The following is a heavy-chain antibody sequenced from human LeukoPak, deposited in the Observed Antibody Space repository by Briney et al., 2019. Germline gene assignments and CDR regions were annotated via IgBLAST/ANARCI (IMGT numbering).Heavy chain of an antibody. CDR2: ISYDGSDK. V-gene: IGHV3-30*03. CDR1: GFTFSSYG. Sequence: PGGSLRLSCAASGFTFSSYGMHWVRQAPGKGLEWVAVISYDGSDKYYADSMKGRFTISRDNSKNTLYLQMNSLRAEDTAVYYCARAGQAAADYFYYMDVWGKGTTVTVSS. J-gene: IGHJ6*03. CDR3: ARAGQAAADYFYYMDV. D-gene: IGHD6-13*01.